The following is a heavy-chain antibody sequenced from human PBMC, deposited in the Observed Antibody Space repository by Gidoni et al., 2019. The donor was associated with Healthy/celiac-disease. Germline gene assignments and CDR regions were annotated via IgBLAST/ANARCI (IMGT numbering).Heavy chain of an antibody. V-gene: IGHV4-59*01. CDR3: ARENEDGMDV. CDR1: GGSISSYY. Sequence: QVQLQESGPGLVKPSETLSLTCTVSGGSISSYYWSWIRQPPGKGLEWIGYIYYSGSTNYNPSLKSRVTISVDTSKNQFSLKLSSVTAADTAVYYCARENEDGMDVWGQGTTVTVSS. D-gene: IGHD1-1*01. J-gene: IGHJ6*02. CDR2: IYYSGST.